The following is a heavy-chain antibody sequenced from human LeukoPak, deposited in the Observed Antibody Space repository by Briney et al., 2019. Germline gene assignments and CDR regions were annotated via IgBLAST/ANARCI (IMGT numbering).Heavy chain of an antibody. Sequence: PGGSLRLSCAASGFTFSSYWMHWVRQAPGKGLVWVSRINSDGSSTSYADSVKGRFTISRDNAKNTLYLQMNSLRAEDTAVYYCARGGELLRYFDYWGQGTLVTVSS. CDR2: INSDGSST. D-gene: IGHD3-10*01. CDR3: ARGGELLRYFDY. J-gene: IGHJ4*02. V-gene: IGHV3-74*01. CDR1: GFTFSSYW.